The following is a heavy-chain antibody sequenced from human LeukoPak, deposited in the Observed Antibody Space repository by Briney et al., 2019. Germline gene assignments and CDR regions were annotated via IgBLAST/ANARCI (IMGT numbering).Heavy chain of an antibody. Sequence: GRSLRLSCAASGFTFSSYGMHWVRQAPAKGREWVAVISYDGSNKYYADSVKGRFTISRDNSKNTLYLQMNSLRAEDTAVYYCAKDSEWELPRYYFDYWGQGTLVTVSS. CDR1: GFTFSSYG. J-gene: IGHJ4*02. CDR2: ISYDGSNK. D-gene: IGHD1-26*01. CDR3: AKDSEWELPRYYFDY. V-gene: IGHV3-30*18.